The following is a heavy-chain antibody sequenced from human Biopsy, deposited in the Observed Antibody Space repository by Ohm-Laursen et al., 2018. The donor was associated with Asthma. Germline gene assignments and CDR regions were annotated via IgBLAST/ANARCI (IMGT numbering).Heavy chain of an antibody. CDR2: GGSYYDGGLK. CDR3: ARDVMEWYLPAFDF. D-gene: IGHD3-3*01. CDR1: GFTFRSYA. Sequence: SLRLSCAASGFTFRSYAMHWVRQAPGKGLEWVAVGGSYYDGGLKYYADSVNDRFTVSRDDSKNTLYLQMDSLRPDDTAVYYCARDVMEWYLPAFDFWGQGTLVTVSS. V-gene: IGHV3-30-3*01. J-gene: IGHJ4*02.